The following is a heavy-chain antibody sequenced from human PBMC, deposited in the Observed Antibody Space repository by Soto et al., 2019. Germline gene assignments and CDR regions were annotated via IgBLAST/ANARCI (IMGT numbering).Heavy chain of an antibody. Sequence: QMQLVQSGPEVKKPGTSVKGSCKTSGFTFTNSAVHWVRQARGQRLEWIGWIVVGSSYTKYAQRFQKRVTITRDTSTTTAYMELSSLRSEDTAVYYCAAVPQYYDSDGYYFDYWGQGTLVTVS. CDR2: IVVGSSYT. J-gene: IGHJ4*02. V-gene: IGHV1-58*01. CDR1: GFTFTNSA. D-gene: IGHD3-22*01. CDR3: AAVPQYYDSDGYYFDY.